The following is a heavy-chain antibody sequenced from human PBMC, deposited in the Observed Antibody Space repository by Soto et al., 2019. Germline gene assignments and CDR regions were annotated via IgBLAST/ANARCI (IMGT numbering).Heavy chain of an antibody. Sequence: EVQLVESGGGLVKPGGSLRLSCAASGFTFSSYSMNWVRQTPGKGLEWVSSISSSSSYIYYADSVKGRFTISRDNSKNSLYLQMNSLRAEDTAVYYCARVGGYYYYYMDVWGKGTSVTGSS. CDR1: GFTFSSYS. CDR2: ISSSSSYI. D-gene: IGHD2-15*01. J-gene: IGHJ6*03. V-gene: IGHV3-21*01. CDR3: ARVGGYYYYYMDV.